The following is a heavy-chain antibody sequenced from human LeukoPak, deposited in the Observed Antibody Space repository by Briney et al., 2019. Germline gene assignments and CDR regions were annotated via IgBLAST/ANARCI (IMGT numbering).Heavy chain of an antibody. CDR3: SKPRPVYGYPFDY. D-gene: IGHD4-17*01. CDR2: ISGSGDST. V-gene: IGHV3-23*01. Sequence: PGGSLRLSCAASGFTFTSYLMTWVRQAPGKGLEWVSGISGSGDSTYYADSVKGRFTISRDNFNNTLYLQMSSLRVKDTAVYYCSKPRPVYGYPFDYWGQGTLVTVSS. CDR1: GFTFTSYL. J-gene: IGHJ4*02.